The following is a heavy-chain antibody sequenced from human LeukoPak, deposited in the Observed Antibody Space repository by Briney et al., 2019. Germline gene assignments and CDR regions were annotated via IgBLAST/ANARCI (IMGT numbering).Heavy chain of an antibody. Sequence: SVKVSCKASGGTFSSYTISWVRQAPGQGLEWMGRIIPIPGIANYAQKFQGRVTITADKSTSTAYMELSSLRSEDTAVYYCARDNGYCSSTSCYTGVGWFDPWGQGTLVTVSS. CDR2: IIPIPGIA. J-gene: IGHJ5*02. CDR3: ARDNGYCSSTSCYTGVGWFDP. CDR1: GGTFSSYT. D-gene: IGHD2-2*02. V-gene: IGHV1-69*04.